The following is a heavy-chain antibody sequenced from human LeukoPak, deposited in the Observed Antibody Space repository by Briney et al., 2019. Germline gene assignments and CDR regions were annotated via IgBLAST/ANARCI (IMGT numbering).Heavy chain of an antibody. V-gene: IGHV4-59*01. CDR1: GGSISSYY. Sequence: SETLSLTCTVSGGSISSYYWSWIRQPPGKGLEWIGYIYYSGSTNYNPSLKSRVTISVDTSKNQFSLKLSSVTAADTAVYYCARLPRRWLQLRDFGHWGQGTLVTVSS. J-gene: IGHJ4*02. CDR3: ARLPRRWLQLRDFGH. D-gene: IGHD5-24*01. CDR2: IYYSGST.